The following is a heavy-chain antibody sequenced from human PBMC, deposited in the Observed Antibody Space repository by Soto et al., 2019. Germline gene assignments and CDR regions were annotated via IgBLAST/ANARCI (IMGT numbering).Heavy chain of an antibody. CDR3: AKGRYYYDSSGYQTPIDY. D-gene: IGHD3-22*01. J-gene: IGHJ4*02. CDR1: GFTFSSSG. V-gene: IGHV3-30*18. CDR2: ISYDGSNK. Sequence: GGSLRLSCAASGFTFSSSGMPWVRQAPGKGVESVAVISYDGSNKDYADSMKGRFTISRDNSKNTRDLPMNSLIAEYTAVYYCAKGRYYYDSSGYQTPIDYWGQGTLVTVSS.